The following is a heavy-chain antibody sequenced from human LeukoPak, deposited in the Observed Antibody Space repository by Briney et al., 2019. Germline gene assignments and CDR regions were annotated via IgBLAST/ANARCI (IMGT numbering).Heavy chain of an antibody. CDR2: INHSGST. CDR1: GGSFSGYY. D-gene: IGHD2-15*01. Sequence: SETLSLTCAVYGGSFSGYYWSWIRQPPGKGLEWIGEINHSGSTNYNPSLKSRVTISVDTSKNQFSLKLSSVTAADTAAYYCAGDSRSDAFDIWGQGTMVTVSS. CDR3: AGDSRSDAFDI. V-gene: IGHV4-34*01. J-gene: IGHJ3*02.